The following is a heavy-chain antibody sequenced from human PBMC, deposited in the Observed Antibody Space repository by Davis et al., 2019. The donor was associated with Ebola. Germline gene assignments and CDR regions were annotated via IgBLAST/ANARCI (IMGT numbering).Heavy chain of an antibody. V-gene: IGHV4-34*01. D-gene: IGHD6-13*01. J-gene: IGHJ4*02. Sequence: SETLSLTCAVYGGSFSGYYWSWIRQPPGKGLEWIGEIYHSGSTNYNPSLKSRVTISVDTSKNQFSLKLSSVTAADTAVYYCARGLYEAAAGTAFDYWGQGTLVTVSS. CDR2: IYHSGST. CDR3: ARGLYEAAAGTAFDY. CDR1: GGSFSGYY.